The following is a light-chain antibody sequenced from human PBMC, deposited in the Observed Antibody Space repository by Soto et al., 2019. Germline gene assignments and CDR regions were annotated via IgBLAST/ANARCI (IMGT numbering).Light chain of an antibody. CDR2: DND. Sequence: QSVLTQPPSVSAAPGETVTISCSGTSANIGNNLVSWYQQVSGTAPKLLIYDNDKRPSGIPARISASKSGTSATLAISGLQTGDEADYHCGTWDNSLTGGVFGGGTKLTVL. J-gene: IGLJ3*02. V-gene: IGLV1-51*01. CDR3: GTWDNSLTGGV. CDR1: SANIGNNL.